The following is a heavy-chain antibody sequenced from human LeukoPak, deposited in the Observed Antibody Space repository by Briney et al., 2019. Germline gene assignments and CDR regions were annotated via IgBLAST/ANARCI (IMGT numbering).Heavy chain of an antibody. J-gene: IGHJ5*02. CDR1: GFTFSSYW. Sequence: TGGSLRLSCAASGFTFSSYWMHWVRQAPGKGLVWVSRINSDGSSTSYADSVKGRLTISRDNAKNTLYLQMNSLRAEDTAVYYCARGPHSYGSGSYYDNWFDPWGQGTLVTVSS. CDR2: INSDGSST. D-gene: IGHD3-10*01. V-gene: IGHV3-74*01. CDR3: ARGPHSYGSGSYYDNWFDP.